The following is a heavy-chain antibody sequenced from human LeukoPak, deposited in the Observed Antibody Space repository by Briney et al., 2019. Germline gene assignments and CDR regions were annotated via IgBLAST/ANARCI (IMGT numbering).Heavy chain of an antibody. V-gene: IGHV4-34*01. CDR3: ARASGRIVAEGYYYYMDV. CDR1: GGSFSGYY. J-gene: IGHJ6*03. Sequence: PSETLSLTCAVYGGSFSGYYWSWIRQPPGKGLEWIEEINHSGSTNYNPSLKSRVTISVDTSKNQFSLKLSSVTAADTAVYYCARASGRIVAEGYYYYMDVWGKGTTVTVSS. CDR2: INHSGST. D-gene: IGHD5-12*01.